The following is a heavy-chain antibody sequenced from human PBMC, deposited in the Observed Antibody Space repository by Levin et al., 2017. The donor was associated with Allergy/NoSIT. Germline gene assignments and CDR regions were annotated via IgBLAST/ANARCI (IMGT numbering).Heavy chain of an antibody. J-gene: IGHJ4*02. CDR2: ISSSSSTI. CDR1: GFTFSSYS. Sequence: GGSLRLSCAASGFTFSSYSMNWVRQAPGKGLEWVSYISSSSSTIYYADSVKGRFTISRDNAKNSLYLQMNSLRAEDTAVYYCARGQPIDYWGQGTLVTVSS. D-gene: IGHD6-13*01. CDR3: ARGQPIDY. V-gene: IGHV3-48*01.